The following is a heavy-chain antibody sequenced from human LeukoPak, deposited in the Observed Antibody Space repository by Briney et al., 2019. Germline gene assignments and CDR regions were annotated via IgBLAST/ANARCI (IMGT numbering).Heavy chain of an antibody. J-gene: IGHJ4*02. CDR1: GFPFSSYW. D-gene: IGHD4-17*01. CDR2: IKQDGSKK. CDR3: ARAVYGDYFDY. V-gene: IGHV3-7*01. Sequence: GGSLRLSCVASGFPFSSYWMTWVRQAPGKGLEWVANIKQDGSKKSYVDSVKGRFTISRDNAENSLYLQMNSLRDEDTAVYYCARAVYGDYFDYWGQGTLVTVSS.